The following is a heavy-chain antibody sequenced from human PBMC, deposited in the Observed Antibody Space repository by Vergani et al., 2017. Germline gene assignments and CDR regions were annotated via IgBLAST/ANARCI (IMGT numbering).Heavy chain of an antibody. CDR1: GFTFSSYA. CDR2: ISGSGGST. D-gene: IGHD6-19*01. CDR3: AKAFSGSYNWFDP. J-gene: IGHJ5*02. Sequence: VQLVESGGGVVQPGRSLRLSCAASGFTFSSYAMHWVRQAPGKGLEWVSAISGSGGSTYYADSVKGRFTISRDNSKNTLYLQMNSLRAEDTAVYYCAKAFSGSYNWFDPWGQGTLVTVSS. V-gene: IGHV3-23*04.